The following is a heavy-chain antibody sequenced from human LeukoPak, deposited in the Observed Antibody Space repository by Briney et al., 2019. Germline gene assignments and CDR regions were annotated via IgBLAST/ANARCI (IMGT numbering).Heavy chain of an antibody. J-gene: IGHJ4*02. D-gene: IGHD3-22*01. V-gene: IGHV1-69*05. CDR3: ARLYADSSGYPAFDY. CDR2: IIPIFGTA. CDR1: GGTFSSYA. Sequence: SVKVSCKASGGTFSSYAISWVRQAPGQGLEWMGGIIPIFGTANYAQKFQGRVTITTDESTSTAYMELSSLRSEDPAVYYCARLYADSSGYPAFDYWGQGTLVTVSS.